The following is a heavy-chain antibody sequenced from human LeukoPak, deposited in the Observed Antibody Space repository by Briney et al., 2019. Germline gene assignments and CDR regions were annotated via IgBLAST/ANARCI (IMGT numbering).Heavy chain of an antibody. V-gene: IGHV3-66*01. CDR2: IYSGGST. CDR1: GFTVSSNY. CDR3: ARDAHYYDSSGYLRY. Sequence: GGSLRPSCAASGFTVSSNYMSWVRQAPGKGLEWVSVIYSGGSTYYADSVKGRFTISRDNSKNTLYLQMNSLRAEDTAVYYCARDAHYYDSSGYLRYWGQGTLVTVPS. D-gene: IGHD3-22*01. J-gene: IGHJ4*02.